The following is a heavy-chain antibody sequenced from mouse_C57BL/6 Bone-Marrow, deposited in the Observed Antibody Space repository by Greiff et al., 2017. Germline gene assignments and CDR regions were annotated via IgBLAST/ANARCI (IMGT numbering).Heavy chain of an antibody. V-gene: IGHV1-18*01. Sequence: EVQLQQSGPELVKPGASVKIPCKASGYTFTDYNMDWVKQSHGKSLEWIGDISPNNGGTIYNQKFKGKATLTVDKSSSTAYMELRSLTSEDTAVYYCARSRIPYYAMDDWGKGTSVTVSS. CDR2: ISPNNGGT. CDR1: GYTFTDYN. CDR3: ARSRIPYYAMDD. J-gene: IGHJ4*01.